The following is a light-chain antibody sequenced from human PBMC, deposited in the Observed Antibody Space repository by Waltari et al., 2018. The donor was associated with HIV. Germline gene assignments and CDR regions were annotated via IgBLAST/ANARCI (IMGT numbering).Light chain of an antibody. CDR3: SSYGDSLRVL. Sequence: QSALTQPPSASGSLGQSVTISCTGSSSDIGAYDSVSWFQQHPRSAPKLLLYEVTRRPPGVADRFSGSRSVSTAFLTVAGLQPDDEATYFCSSYGDSLRVLFGGGTNVTVL. J-gene: IGLJ3*02. CDR1: SSDIGAYDS. V-gene: IGLV2-8*01. CDR2: EVT.